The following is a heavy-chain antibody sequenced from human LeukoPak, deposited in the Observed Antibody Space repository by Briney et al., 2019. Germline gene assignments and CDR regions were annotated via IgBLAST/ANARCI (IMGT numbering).Heavy chain of an antibody. V-gene: IGHV1-69*13. CDR2: IIPIFGTA. J-gene: IGHJ5*02. CDR3: ARAPCSSTSCRNNWFDP. D-gene: IGHD2-2*01. Sequence: ASVKVSCKASGGTFSSYAISWVRQAPGQGLEWMGGIIPIFGTANYAQKFQGRVTITADESTSTAYMELSSLRSEDTAVYYCARAPCSSTSCRNNWFDPWGQGTLVTVSS. CDR1: GGTFSSYA.